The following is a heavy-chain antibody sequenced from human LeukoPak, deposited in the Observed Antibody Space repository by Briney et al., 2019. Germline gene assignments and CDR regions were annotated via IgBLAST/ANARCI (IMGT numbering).Heavy chain of an antibody. Sequence: PGGSLRLSCAASGFGFSGSSMNWVRQAPGKGLEWLSYISSSSTTIYYADSVKGRFTISRDNAKNSLYLQMNSLRAEDTAVYYCASGEQLGPDYWGQGTLVTVSS. J-gene: IGHJ4*02. D-gene: IGHD6-13*01. V-gene: IGHV3-48*01. CDR1: GFGFSGSS. CDR3: ASGEQLGPDY. CDR2: ISSSSTTI.